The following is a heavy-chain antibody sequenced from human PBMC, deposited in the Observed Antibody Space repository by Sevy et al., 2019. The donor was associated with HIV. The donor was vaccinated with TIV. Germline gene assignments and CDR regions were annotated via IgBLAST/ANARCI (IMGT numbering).Heavy chain of an antibody. CDR3: ARYGGSWGSSNWFDP. Sequence: SETLSLTCTVSGGSISSSSYYWGWIRQPPGKGLEWIGSIYYSGSTYYNPSLKSRVTISVDTSKNQFSLKLGSVTAADTAVYYCARYGGSWGSSNWFDPWGQGTLVTVSS. CDR2: IYYSGST. V-gene: IGHV4-39*01. CDR1: GGSISSSSYY. J-gene: IGHJ5*02. D-gene: IGHD3-16*01.